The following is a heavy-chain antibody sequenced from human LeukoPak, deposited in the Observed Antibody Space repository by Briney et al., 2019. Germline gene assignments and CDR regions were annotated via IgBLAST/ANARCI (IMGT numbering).Heavy chain of an antibody. CDR3: AREFLDYYDSSGYPDY. CDR1: GYTFTSYA. CDR2: INTNTGNP. V-gene: IGHV7-4-1*02. J-gene: IGHJ4*02. D-gene: IGHD3-22*01. Sequence: ASVKVSCKAPGYTFTSYAMNWVRQAPGQGLEWMGWINTNTGNPTYAQGFTGRFVFSLDTSVSTAYLQTSSLKAEDTAVYYCAREFLDYYDSSGYPDYWGQGTLVTVSS.